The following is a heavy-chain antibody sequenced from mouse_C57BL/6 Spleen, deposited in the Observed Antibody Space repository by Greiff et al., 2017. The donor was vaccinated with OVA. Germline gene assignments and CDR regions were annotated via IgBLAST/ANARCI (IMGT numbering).Heavy chain of an antibody. D-gene: IGHD2-4*01. CDR2: IYPGDGDT. Sequence: QVQLQQSGPELVKPGASVKISCKASGYAFSSSWMNWVKQRPGKGLEWIGRIYPGDGDTNYNGKFKGKATLTADKSSSTAYMQLSSLTSEDSAVYFCARTEYDYGFDYWGQGTTLTVSS. J-gene: IGHJ2*01. V-gene: IGHV1-82*01. CDR1: GYAFSSSW. CDR3: ARTEYDYGFDY.